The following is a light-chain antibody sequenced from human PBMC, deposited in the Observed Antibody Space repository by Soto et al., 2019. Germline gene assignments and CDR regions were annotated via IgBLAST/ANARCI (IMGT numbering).Light chain of an antibody. V-gene: IGKV1-5*03. CDR3: QQYNSYPIT. Sequence: DIQMTQSPSTLSASVGDRVTITCRASQSISSWLAWYQQKPGKAPKLLIYKASSLESGVPSRFSGSGSGTEFTLTITSLQPDDFANYYCQQYNSYPITFVPGTRLEIK. CDR1: QSISSW. CDR2: KAS. J-gene: IGKJ5*01.